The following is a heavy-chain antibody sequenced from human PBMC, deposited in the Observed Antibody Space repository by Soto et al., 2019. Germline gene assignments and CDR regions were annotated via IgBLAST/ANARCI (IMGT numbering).Heavy chain of an antibody. D-gene: IGHD6-19*01. CDR2: IYYSGST. J-gene: IGHJ4*02. Sequence: SETLCLTCTVSGGSISSYYWSWVRQPPGKGLEWIGYIYYSGSTNYNPSLKSRVTISVDTSKNQFSLKLNSVTAADTAVYYCARGTGWYYYWGQGTLVTVSS. CDR3: ARGTGWYYY. CDR1: GGSISSYY. V-gene: IGHV4-59*08.